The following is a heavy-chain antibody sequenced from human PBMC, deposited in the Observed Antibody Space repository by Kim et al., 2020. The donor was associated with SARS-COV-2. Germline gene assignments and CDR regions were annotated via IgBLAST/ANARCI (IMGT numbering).Heavy chain of an antibody. J-gene: IGHJ4*02. D-gene: IGHD1-26*01. CDR2: INHSGST. Sequence: SETLSLTCAVYGGSFSGYYWSWIRQPPGKGLEWIGEINHSGSTNYNPSLKSRVTISVDTSKNQFSLKLSSVTAADTAVYYCARGRGYSGSYDYWGQGTLVTVSS. V-gene: IGHV4-34*01. CDR3: ARGRGYSGSYDY. CDR1: GGSFSGYY.